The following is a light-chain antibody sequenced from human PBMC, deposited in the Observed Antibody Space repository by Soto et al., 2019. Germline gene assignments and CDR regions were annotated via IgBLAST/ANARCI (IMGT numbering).Light chain of an antibody. CDR3: QKYNTVPWA. CDR2: AAS. CDR1: QDINEY. V-gene: IGKV1-27*01. J-gene: IGKJ1*01. Sequence: DIQMTQSPSSLSASVGDRVTITCRASQDINEYVAWYQQKPGKVPKLLIFAASTLQSGVPSRFSCSGSGTDFTLTIGSLQPEDVATYYCQKYNTVPWAFGQGTKVEIK.